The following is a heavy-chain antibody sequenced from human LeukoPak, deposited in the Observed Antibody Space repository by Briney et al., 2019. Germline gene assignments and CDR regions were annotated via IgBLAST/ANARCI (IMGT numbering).Heavy chain of an antibody. CDR3: ARDVMYYYDSSGYGY. CDR1: GFTFSSYS. D-gene: IGHD3-22*01. Sequence: GGSPRLSCAASGFTFSSYSMNWVRQAPGKGLEWVSSISSSSSYIYYADSVKGRFTISRDNAKNSLYLQMNSLRAEDTAVYYCARDVMYYYDSSGYGYWGQGTLVTVSS. J-gene: IGHJ4*02. CDR2: ISSSSSYI. V-gene: IGHV3-21*01.